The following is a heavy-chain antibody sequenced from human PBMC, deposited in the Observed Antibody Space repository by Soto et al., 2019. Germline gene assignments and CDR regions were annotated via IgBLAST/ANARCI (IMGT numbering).Heavy chain of an antibody. V-gene: IGHV3-23*01. CDR2: ISGSGGST. CDR1: GLTVSSYA. J-gene: IGHJ5*02. Sequence: PGGSLSLSCAVSGLTVSSYAMSWVRQAPGKGLEWVSAISGSGGSTYYADSVKGRFTISRDNSKNTLYLQMNSLRAEDTAVYYCAKDRFGYGDFSWFDPWGQGTLVTVSS. D-gene: IGHD4-17*01. CDR3: AKDRFGYGDFSWFDP.